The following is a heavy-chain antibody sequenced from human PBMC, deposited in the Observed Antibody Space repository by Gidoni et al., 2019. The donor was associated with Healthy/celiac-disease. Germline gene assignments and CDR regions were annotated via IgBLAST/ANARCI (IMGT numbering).Heavy chain of an antibody. J-gene: IGHJ6*02. D-gene: IGHD1-26*01. CDR1: GGPISSYY. V-gene: IGHV4-59*01. Sequence: QVQLQESGPGLVKPSETLSLTGTVSGGPISSYYWSWIRQPPGKGLEWIGYIYYSGSTNYNPSLKSRVTISVDTSKNQFSLKLSSVTAADTAVYYCARGGGIVGAISYYYYYGMDVWGQGTTVTVSS. CDR3: ARGGGIVGAISYYYYYGMDV. CDR2: IYYSGST.